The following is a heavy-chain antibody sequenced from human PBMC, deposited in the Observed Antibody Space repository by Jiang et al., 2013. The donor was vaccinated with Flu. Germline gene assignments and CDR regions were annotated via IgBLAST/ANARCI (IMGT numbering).Heavy chain of an antibody. D-gene: IGHD2-21*02. Sequence: KPTQTLTPTCTVSALSVNNAKMGVSWIRQPPGKALEWLAHIFSNDEKSFSTSLKSRLTISMDTSKSQVVLTLTNVDPVDTATYYCARIVYGCGGDCYYYFDFWGQGTLVTVSS. V-gene: IGHV2-26*01. CDR2: IFSNDEK. CDR3: ARIVYGCGGDCYYYFDF. CDR1: ALSVNNAKMG. J-gene: IGHJ4*02.